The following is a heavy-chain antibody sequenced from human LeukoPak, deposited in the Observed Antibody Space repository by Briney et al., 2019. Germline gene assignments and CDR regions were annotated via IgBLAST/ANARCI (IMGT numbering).Heavy chain of an antibody. D-gene: IGHD5-18*01. J-gene: IGHJ3*02. CDR2: IKSKTDGGTT. Sequence: GGSLRLSCAASGFTFSNAWMSWVRQAPGKGLEWVGRIKSKTDGGTTDYAAPVKGRFTISRDDSKNTLYLQMNSLKTEDTAVYYCTTDRSTAMVYDAFDIWGQGTMVTVSS. V-gene: IGHV3-15*01. CDR3: TTDRSTAMVYDAFDI. CDR1: GFTFSNAW.